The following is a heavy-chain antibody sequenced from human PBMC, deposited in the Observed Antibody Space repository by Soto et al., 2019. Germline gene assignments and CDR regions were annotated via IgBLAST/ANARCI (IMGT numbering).Heavy chain of an antibody. Sequence: EVQLLESGGGLVQPGGSLRLSCAASGFTFSSYAMSWVRQAPGKGLEWVSAISGSGGSTYYADSVKGRFTISRDNSKNTLYLQMNSLRAEDTAVYYCAKRPMVRGATYYYYGMDVWGQGTTVTVSS. D-gene: IGHD3-10*01. V-gene: IGHV3-23*01. CDR3: AKRPMVRGATYYYYGMDV. CDR1: GFTFSSYA. J-gene: IGHJ6*02. CDR2: ISGSGGST.